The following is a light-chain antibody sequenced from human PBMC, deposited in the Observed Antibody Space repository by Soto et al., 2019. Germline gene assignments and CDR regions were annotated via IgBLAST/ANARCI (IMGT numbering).Light chain of an antibody. CDR3: DSYTSSSRV. CDR1: SSDVGAYNY. Sequence: QSALTQPASVSGSRGQSITISRTGTSSDVGAYNYVSWYQQHPGKAPKLIIYEVTNRPSGVSDRFSASKSGNTASLTISGLQAEDEADYYCDSYTSSSRVFGGGTKLTVL. J-gene: IGLJ3*02. CDR2: EVT. V-gene: IGLV2-14*01.